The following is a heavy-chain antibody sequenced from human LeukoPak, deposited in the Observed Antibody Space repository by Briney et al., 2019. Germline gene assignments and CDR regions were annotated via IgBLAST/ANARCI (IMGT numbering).Heavy chain of an antibody. Sequence: GGSLRLSCAASGSTFSSYAMSWVRQAPGKGLEWVSAISGSGGSTYYADSVKGRFTISGDNSKNTLYLQMNSLRAEDTAVYYCAKVDYGDYGMDVWGKGTTVTVSS. CDR3: AKVDYGDYGMDV. V-gene: IGHV3-23*01. J-gene: IGHJ6*04. CDR2: ISGSGGST. CDR1: GSTFSSYA. D-gene: IGHD4-17*01.